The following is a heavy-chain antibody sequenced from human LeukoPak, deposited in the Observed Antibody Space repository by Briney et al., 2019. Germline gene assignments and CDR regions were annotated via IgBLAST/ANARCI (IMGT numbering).Heavy chain of an antibody. CDR1: GFTFSSYE. V-gene: IGHV3-48*03. CDR3: AKDLGDEGGSGFPGY. D-gene: IGHD3-10*01. CDR2: ISSSGSTI. J-gene: IGHJ4*02. Sequence: GGSLRLSCAASGFTFSSYEMNWVRQAPGKGLEWVSYISSSGSTIYYADSVKGRFTISRDNAKNSLYLQMNSLRAEDTAVFYCAKDLGDEGGSGFPGYWGQGTLVTVSS.